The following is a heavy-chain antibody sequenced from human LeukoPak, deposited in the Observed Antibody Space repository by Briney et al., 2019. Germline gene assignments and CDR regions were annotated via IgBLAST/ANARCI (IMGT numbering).Heavy chain of an antibody. CDR3: ARGGIAAAGIPLNWFDP. V-gene: IGHV1-46*01. CDR2: INPSGGST. D-gene: IGHD6-13*01. J-gene: IGHJ5*02. Sequence: ASVKVSCKASGYTYTSYYMHWVRQAPGQGLEWMGIINPSGGSTSYAQKFQGRVTMTRDTSTSTVYMELSSLRPEDTAVYYCARGGIAAAGIPLNWFDPWGQGTLVTVSS. CDR1: GYTYTSYY.